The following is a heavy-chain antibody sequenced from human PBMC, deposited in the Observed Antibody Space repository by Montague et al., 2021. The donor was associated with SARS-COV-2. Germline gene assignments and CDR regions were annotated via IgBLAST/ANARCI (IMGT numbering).Heavy chain of an antibody. CDR3: ARHSSATHSCFDS. Sequence: SETLSLTCTVSGDSISRYYWTWIRQPPGKGLEWIGYIYHSGSTNYNPSLKSRVTISVDTSKNQFSLKLSSVTAADTAVYYCARHSSATHSCFDSWGQGTLVTVSS. J-gene: IGHJ4*02. D-gene: IGHD2-15*01. CDR2: IYHSGST. CDR1: GDSISRYY. V-gene: IGHV4-59*08.